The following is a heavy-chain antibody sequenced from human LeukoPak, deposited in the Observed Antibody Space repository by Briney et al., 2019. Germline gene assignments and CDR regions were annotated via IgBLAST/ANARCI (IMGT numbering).Heavy chain of an antibody. J-gene: IGHJ6*03. V-gene: IGHV4-59*01. CDR2: IYYSGST. CDR3: ARSVEGYCSGGSCYSYYYYMDV. CDR1: GVTISSYY. Sequence: PSETLSLTCTVSGVTISSYYWSWIRQPPGKGLEWIAYIYYSGSTNYNPSLESRVTISLDTSKTQFSLKLSSVTAADTAVYYCARSVEGYCSGGSCYSYYYYMDVWGKGTTVTVSS. D-gene: IGHD2-15*01.